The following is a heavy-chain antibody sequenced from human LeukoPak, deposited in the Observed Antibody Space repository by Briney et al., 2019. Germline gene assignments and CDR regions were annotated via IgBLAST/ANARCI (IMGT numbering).Heavy chain of an antibody. J-gene: IGHJ3*02. Sequence: GGSLRLSCAASGFTFSNAWMSWVRQAPGKGLEWVGRIKNKSDGRTTDYAAPVKGRFTISRDDSKNTLYLQMNSLKTEDTAVYYCTTGAPRGYGSSTSCYRGDAFDIWGQGTMVTVSS. D-gene: IGHD2-2*01. CDR3: TTGAPRGYGSSTSCYRGDAFDI. V-gene: IGHV3-15*01. CDR1: GFTFSNAW. CDR2: IKNKSDGRTT.